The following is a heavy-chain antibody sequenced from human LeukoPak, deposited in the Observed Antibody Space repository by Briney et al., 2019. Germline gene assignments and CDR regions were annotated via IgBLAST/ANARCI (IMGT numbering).Heavy chain of an antibody. CDR2: ISYEDGTNK. V-gene: IGHV3-30*04. J-gene: IGHJ4*02. CDR3: SKERPEEYYGSGSYFDY. Sequence: GGSLIIFCAAAWFTFRSRAMHWVRQAPGKGLEWVAVISYEDGTNKYYADSVKGRFTISRDNSKYTVYLEMNSLRVEDTAMYYCSKERPEEYYGSGSYFDYWGQGILVTVSS. CDR1: WFTFRSRA. D-gene: IGHD3-10*01.